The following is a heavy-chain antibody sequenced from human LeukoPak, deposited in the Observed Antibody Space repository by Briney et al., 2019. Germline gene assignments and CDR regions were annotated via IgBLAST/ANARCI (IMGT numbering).Heavy chain of an antibody. CDR2: IWYDGSNK. CDR3: ARDPGGVVYFDY. CDR1: GFTFSNYD. Sequence: QPGRSLRLSCAASGFTFSNYDMHWVRQAPGKGLEWVAVIWYDGSNKYYADSVKGRFTISRDNSKNTLYLQMNTLRAEDTAVYYCARDPGGVVYFDYWGQGTLVTVSS. V-gene: IGHV3-33*01. D-gene: IGHD2-8*01. J-gene: IGHJ4*02.